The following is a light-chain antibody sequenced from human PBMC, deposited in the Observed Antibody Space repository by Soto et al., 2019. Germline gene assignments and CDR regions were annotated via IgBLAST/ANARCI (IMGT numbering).Light chain of an antibody. Sequence: EIVLTQSPGTLSLSPGERATLSCRASQSVSSSYLAWYQQKPGQAPRLLIYGASSRATGIPDRFSGSGSGTDFTLTISRLELEDFAVYYCQQYGSSPRYTFGQGTMLEIK. CDR1: QSVSSSY. V-gene: IGKV3-20*01. J-gene: IGKJ2*01. CDR2: GAS. CDR3: QQYGSSPRYT.